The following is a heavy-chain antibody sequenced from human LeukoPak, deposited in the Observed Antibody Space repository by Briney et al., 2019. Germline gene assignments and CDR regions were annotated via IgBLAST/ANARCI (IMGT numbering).Heavy chain of an antibody. CDR1: GGSISSSSYY. D-gene: IGHD3-22*01. J-gene: IGHJ4*02. V-gene: IGHV4-39*01. Sequence: PSETLSLTCTVSGGSISSSSYYWGWIRQPPGKGLEWIGSIYYSGSTYYNPSLKSRVTISVDTSKNQFSLKLSSVTAADTAVNYCARLGSDYYDSSGYYSDYWGQGTLVTVSS. CDR3: ARLGSDYYDSSGYYSDY. CDR2: IYYSGST.